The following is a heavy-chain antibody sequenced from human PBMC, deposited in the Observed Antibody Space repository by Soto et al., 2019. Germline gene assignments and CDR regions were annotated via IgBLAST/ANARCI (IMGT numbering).Heavy chain of an antibody. CDR2: INPSGGST. V-gene: IGHV1-46*03. D-gene: IGHD3-16*02. J-gene: IGHJ5*02. Sequence: ASVKVSCKASGYTFTSYYMHWVRQAPGQGLEWMGIINPSGGSTSYAQKFQGRVTMTRDTSTSTVYMELSSLRSEDTAVYYCARDSDSYDYIWGSYRLNWFDPWGQGTLVTVSS. CDR3: ARDSDSYDYIWGSYRLNWFDP. CDR1: GYTFTSYY.